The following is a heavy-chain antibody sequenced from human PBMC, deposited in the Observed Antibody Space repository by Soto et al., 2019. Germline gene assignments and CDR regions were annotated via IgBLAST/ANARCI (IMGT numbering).Heavy chain of an antibody. CDR1: GFTFSSYA. CDR2: ISGSGGST. D-gene: IGHD1-20*01. V-gene: IGHV3-23*01. J-gene: IGHJ6*03. Sequence: EVQLLESGGGLVQPGGSLRLSCAASGFTFSSYAMSWVRQAPGKGLEWVSAISGSGGSTYYADSVKGRFTISRDNSKNTLELAKDRLGAEDTAVLFCCKNPGISYYYYYMDVWGKGTTVTVSS. CDR3: CKNPGISYYYYYMDV.